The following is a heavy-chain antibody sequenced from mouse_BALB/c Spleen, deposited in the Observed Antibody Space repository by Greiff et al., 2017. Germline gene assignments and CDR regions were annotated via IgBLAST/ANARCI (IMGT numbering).Heavy chain of an antibody. V-gene: IGHV1-83*01. D-gene: IGHD1-2*01. J-gene: IGHJ3*01. Sequence: VQLQQSGPELVKPGASVKMSCKASGYTFTSYVMHWVKQKPGQGLEWIGEILPGSGSTNYNEKFKGKATFTADTSSNTAYMQLSSLTSEDSAVYYCARRISNSLLRLRFAYWGQGTLVTVSA. CDR2: LPGSGSTN. CDR1: YTFTSYVM. CDR3: RRISNSLLRLRFAY.